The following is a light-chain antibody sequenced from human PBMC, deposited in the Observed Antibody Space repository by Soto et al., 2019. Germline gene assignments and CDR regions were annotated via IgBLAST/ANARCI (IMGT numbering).Light chain of an antibody. CDR3: SSYTSSSTLL. J-gene: IGLJ2*01. Sequence: QSVLTQPASVSGSPGQSITVSCTGTSNDVGAYNYVSWYQQHPGKAPKLIIYEVSNRPSGVSNRFSGSKSGNTASLTISGLQTEDEADYYCSSYTSSSTLLFGGGTKLTVL. CDR1: SNDVGAYNY. V-gene: IGLV2-14*01. CDR2: EVS.